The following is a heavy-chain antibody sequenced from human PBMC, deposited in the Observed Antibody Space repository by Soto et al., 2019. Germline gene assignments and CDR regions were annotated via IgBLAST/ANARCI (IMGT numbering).Heavy chain of an antibody. Sequence: ASVKVSCKASGYTFTSYGISWVRQAPGQGLEWMGWISAYNGNTNYAQKLQGRVTMTTDTSTGTAYMELRSLRSDDTAVYYCARGITVFGVVDYYMDVWGKGSTVTVSS. V-gene: IGHV1-18*01. J-gene: IGHJ6*03. CDR3: ARGITVFGVVDYYMDV. CDR1: GYTFTSYG. CDR2: ISAYNGNT. D-gene: IGHD3-3*01.